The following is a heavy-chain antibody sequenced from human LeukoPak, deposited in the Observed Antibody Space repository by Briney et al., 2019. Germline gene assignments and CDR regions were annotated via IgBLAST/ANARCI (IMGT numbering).Heavy chain of an antibody. CDR1: GFTVSSNY. J-gene: IGHJ4*02. Sequence: GGSLRLSCAASGFTVSSNYMSWVRQAPGKGLEWVSVIYSGGSTYYADSVKGRFTISRDNSKNTLYLQMNSLRAEDTAVYYCARVMGYCSSTRCYTGYFDYWGQGTLVTVSS. CDR2: IYSGGST. V-gene: IGHV3-66*02. D-gene: IGHD2-2*02. CDR3: ARVMGYCSSTRCYTGYFDY.